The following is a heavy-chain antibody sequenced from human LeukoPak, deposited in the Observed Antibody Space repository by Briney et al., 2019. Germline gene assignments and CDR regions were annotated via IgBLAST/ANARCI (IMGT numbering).Heavy chain of an antibody. V-gene: IGHV3-48*03. CDR2: ISTSGSTI. CDR3: ARAGSSDGDSSYYYYGMDV. CDR1: GFSFRTYE. J-gene: IGHJ6*02. D-gene: IGHD4-17*01. Sequence: GGSLRLSCAASGFSFRTYEMTWVRQAPGKGLGWVSHISTSGSTINYADSVKGRFTISRENAKNSLYLQMNSLRAGDTAVYYCARAGSSDGDSSYYYYGMDVWGQGTTVAVSS.